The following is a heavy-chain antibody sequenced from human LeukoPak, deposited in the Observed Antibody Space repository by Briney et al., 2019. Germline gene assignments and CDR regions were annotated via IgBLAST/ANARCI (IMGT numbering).Heavy chain of an antibody. CDR1: GFTFSSYS. CDR3: ARALFGYSSGWYFDY. D-gene: IGHD6-19*01. CDR2: ISSSSSYI. V-gene: IGHV3-21*01. J-gene: IGHJ4*02. Sequence: PGGSLRLSCAASGFTFSSYSMNWVRQAPGKGLEWVSSISSSSSYIYYADSVKGRFTISRDNAKNSLYLQMNSLRAEDTAVYYCARALFGYSSGWYFDYWGQGTLVTVSS.